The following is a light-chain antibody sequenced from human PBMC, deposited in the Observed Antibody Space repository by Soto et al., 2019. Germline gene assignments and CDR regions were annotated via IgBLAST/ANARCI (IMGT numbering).Light chain of an antibody. V-gene: IGLV2-14*02. CDR1: SSDVGSYNL. CDR2: EVS. J-gene: IGLJ1*01. Sequence: QSVLTQPASVSGSPGQSITISCTGTSSDVGSYNLVSWYQQHPGKAPKLMIYEVSKRPSGVSNRFSGSKSGNTASLTISGLQAEDEADYYCSSYTSSSTLEVFGTGTKVTV. CDR3: SSYTSSSTLEV.